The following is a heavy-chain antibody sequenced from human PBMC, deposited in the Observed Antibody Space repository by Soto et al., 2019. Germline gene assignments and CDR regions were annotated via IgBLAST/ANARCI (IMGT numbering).Heavy chain of an antibody. V-gene: IGHV4-39*01. CDR1: DDSINSDKYY. Sequence: QLQLQESGPGLVKPSETLSLTCSVSDDSINSDKYYWGWIGQPPGKGLEWIGSIYYRGNAYYNPSPQSRVTISQDKSKGQFSRKLNSVTAADSAVYFCARLEGLATISYYFDFWGPGALVTVSS. CDR2: IYYRGNA. J-gene: IGHJ4*02. CDR3: ARLEGLATISYYFDF. D-gene: IGHD5-12*01.